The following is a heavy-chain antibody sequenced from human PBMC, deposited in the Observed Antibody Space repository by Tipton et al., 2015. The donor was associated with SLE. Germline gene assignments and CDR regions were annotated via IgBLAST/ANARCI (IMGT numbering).Heavy chain of an antibody. J-gene: IGHJ4*02. D-gene: IGHD6-19*01. V-gene: IGHV4-39*07. Sequence: SRVTISVDTSKNQFSLKLSSVTAADTAVYYCARGTYSSGSFDYWGQGTLVTVSS. CDR3: ARGTYSSGSFDY.